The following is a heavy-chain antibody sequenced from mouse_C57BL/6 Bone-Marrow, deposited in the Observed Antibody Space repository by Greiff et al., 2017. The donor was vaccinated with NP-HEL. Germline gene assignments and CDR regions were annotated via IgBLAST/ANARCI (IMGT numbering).Heavy chain of an antibody. CDR1: GYTFTDYE. D-gene: IGHD1-1*01. V-gene: IGHV1-15*01. J-gene: IGHJ4*01. CDR3: TRLTLYYYAMDY. Sequence: QVQLQQSGAELVRPGASVTLSCKASGYTFTDYEMHWVKQTPVHGLEWIGAIDPETGGTAYNQKFKGKAILTADKSSSTAYMELRSLTSEDSAVYYCTRLTLYYYAMDYWGQGTSVTVSS. CDR2: IDPETGGT.